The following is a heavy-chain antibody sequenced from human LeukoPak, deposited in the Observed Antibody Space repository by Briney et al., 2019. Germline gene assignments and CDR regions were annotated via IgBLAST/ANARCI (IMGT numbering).Heavy chain of an antibody. J-gene: IGHJ4*02. Sequence: ASVKVSCKASGYTFTGYYMHWVRQAPGQGLEWMGWINPNSGGTNYAQKFQGRVTMTRDTSISTAYMELSRLRSDDTAVYYCARGGQYVLHSDSSGYPPRGHWGQGTLVTVSS. V-gene: IGHV1-2*02. D-gene: IGHD3-22*01. CDR1: GYTFTGYY. CDR2: INPNSGGT. CDR3: ARGGQYVLHSDSSGYPPRGH.